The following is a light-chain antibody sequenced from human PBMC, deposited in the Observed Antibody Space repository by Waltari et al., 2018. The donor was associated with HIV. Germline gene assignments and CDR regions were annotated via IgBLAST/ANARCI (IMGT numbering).Light chain of an antibody. J-gene: IGKJ2*01. Sequence: DIVMTQSPDSLAVSLGERATIKCKSSQNVFYSSNNRNYLSWYQQKAGQPPKLIIYWASSRQSVVPDRFSGSGSGTDFTLTISSLQAEDVAVYYCQQRSNWPPTFGQGTKLEIK. V-gene: IGKV4-1*01. CDR3: QQRSNWPPT. CDR2: WAS. CDR1: QNVFYSSNNRNY.